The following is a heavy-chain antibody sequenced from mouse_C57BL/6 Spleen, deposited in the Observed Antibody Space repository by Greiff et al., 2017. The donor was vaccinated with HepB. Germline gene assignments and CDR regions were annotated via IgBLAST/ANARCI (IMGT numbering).Heavy chain of an antibody. CDR1: GYTFTSYW. CDR2: IDPSDSYT. Sequence: QVQLQQPGAELVMPGASVKLSCKASGYTFTSYWMHWVKQRPGQGLEWIGEIDPSDSYTNYNQKFKGKSTLTVDKSSSTAYMQLSSLTSEDSAVYDCARGGGYDAFAYWGQGTLVTVSA. V-gene: IGHV1-69*01. J-gene: IGHJ3*01. CDR3: ARGGGYDAFAY. D-gene: IGHD2-2*01.